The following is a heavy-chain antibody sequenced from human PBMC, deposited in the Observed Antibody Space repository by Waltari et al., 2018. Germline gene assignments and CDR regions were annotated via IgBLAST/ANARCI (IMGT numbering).Heavy chain of an antibody. CDR2: IYHSGST. D-gene: IGHD6-13*01. J-gene: IGHJ4*02. V-gene: IGHV4-38-2*02. CDR1: GFSISSGYY. Sequence: QVQLQESGPGLVKPSETLSLTCAVSGFSISSGYYWGWIRQPPGRGLEWIGSIYHSGSTHYNPSLKSRATISVDTSKNQFSLKLSSVTAADTAVYYCAREGRSIAPAGTRRKVFTFDYWGQGTLVTVSS. CDR3: AREGRSIAPAGTRRKVFTFDY.